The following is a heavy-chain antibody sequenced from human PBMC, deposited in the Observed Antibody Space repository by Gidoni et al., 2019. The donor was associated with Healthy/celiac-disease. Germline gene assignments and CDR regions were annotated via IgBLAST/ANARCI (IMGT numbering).Heavy chain of an antibody. CDR3: ARGRGGNCSGGSCYRE. D-gene: IGHD2-15*01. J-gene: IGHJ1*01. V-gene: IGHV4-4*02. CDR2: IYHSGST. Sequence: LEWIGEIYHSGSTNYNPSLKGRVTISVDKTKNQFSLKLSAVTAADTAVYYCARGRGGNCSGGSCYREWGQGTLVTVSS.